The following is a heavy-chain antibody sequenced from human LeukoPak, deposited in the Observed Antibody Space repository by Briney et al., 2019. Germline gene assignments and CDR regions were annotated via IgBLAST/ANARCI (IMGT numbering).Heavy chain of an antibody. CDR3: ARAGIAAAASHYYYMDV. V-gene: IGHV1-24*01. Sequence: ASVKVSCKVSGYTLTELSMHWVRQAPGKGLEWVGGFDPEDGETIYAQKFQGRVTMTEDTSTDTAYMELSSLRSEDTAVYYCARAGIAAAASHYYYMDVWGKGTTVTVSS. CDR2: FDPEDGET. CDR1: GYTLTELS. J-gene: IGHJ6*03. D-gene: IGHD6-13*01.